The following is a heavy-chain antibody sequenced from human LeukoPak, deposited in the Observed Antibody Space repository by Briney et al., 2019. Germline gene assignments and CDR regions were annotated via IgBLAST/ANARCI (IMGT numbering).Heavy chain of an antibody. CDR3: ARDQYCSGGSCYSY. J-gene: IGHJ4*02. V-gene: IGHV3-66*01. D-gene: IGHD2-15*01. CDR2: IYSGGST. Sequence: PGGSLRLSCAASGFTVSSNYMSWVRQAPGKGLEWVSVIYSGGSTYYADSVKGRFTISRDNSKNTLYLQMNSLRAEDTAVYYCARDQYCSGGSCYSYWGQGTLVTVSS. CDR1: GFTVSSNY.